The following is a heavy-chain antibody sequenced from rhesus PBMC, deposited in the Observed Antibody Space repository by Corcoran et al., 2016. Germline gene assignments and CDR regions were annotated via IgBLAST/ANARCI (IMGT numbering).Heavy chain of an antibody. CDR3: ARTYCSGTYCTIGYNRFDV. V-gene: IGHV4-173*01. D-gene: IGHD2-15*01. J-gene: IGHJ5-1*01. CDR1: GGPISSNC. CDR2: ISGSGWST. Sequence: LQLQESGPGLVKPSVTLSLTCAVSGGPISSNCWTWIPQPPGKGRGGVGRISGSGWSTSYNPSLKKRVTISTDTSKTQFSLSLRSVTAANTAVYYCARTYCSGTYCTIGYNRFDVWGPGVLVTVSS.